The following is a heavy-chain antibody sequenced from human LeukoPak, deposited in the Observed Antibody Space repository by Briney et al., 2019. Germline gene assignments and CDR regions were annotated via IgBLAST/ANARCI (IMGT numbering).Heavy chain of an antibody. CDR2: ITSGSKYI. Sequence: PGGSLRLSCAASEFAFSSYSMNWFRQAPGKGLEWVASITSGSKYIFYADSVRGRFTISRDNAENSLFLHMKSLRADDTAVYYCARDEETVAGLNGFDSWGQGTLVTVSS. D-gene: IGHD6-19*01. V-gene: IGHV3-21*01. CDR3: ARDEETVAGLNGFDS. CDR1: EFAFSSYS. J-gene: IGHJ4*02.